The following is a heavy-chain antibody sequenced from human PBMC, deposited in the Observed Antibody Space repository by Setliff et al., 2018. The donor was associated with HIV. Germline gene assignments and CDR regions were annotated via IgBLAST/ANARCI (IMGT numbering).Heavy chain of an antibody. Sequence: VKVSCKASGYTFTTYYIHWVRQAPGQGLEWMGILNPSEGTTSFAQKFQGRVTMTRDTSTSTVYMDLSSLRADDTAVYYCVRGYRSTWNSWFDAWGQGTRVTVSS. CDR2: LNPSEGTT. D-gene: IGHD2-2*01. CDR3: VRGYRSTWNSWFDA. J-gene: IGHJ5*02. V-gene: IGHV1-46*01. CDR1: GYTFTTYY.